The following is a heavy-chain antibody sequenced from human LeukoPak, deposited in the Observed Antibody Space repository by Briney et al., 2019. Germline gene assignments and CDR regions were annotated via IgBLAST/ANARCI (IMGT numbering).Heavy chain of an antibody. V-gene: IGHV4-59*01. CDR1: GGSISSYY. CDR3: ARGTHEYSSSYYFDY. D-gene: IGHD6-6*01. J-gene: IGHJ4*02. Sequence: PSETLSLTCTVSGGSISSYYWSWIRQPPGKGLEWIGYIYYSGSTNYNPSLKSRVTISVDTSKNQFSLKLSSVTAADTAVYYCARGTHEYSSSYYFDYWGQGTLVTVSS. CDR2: IYYSGST.